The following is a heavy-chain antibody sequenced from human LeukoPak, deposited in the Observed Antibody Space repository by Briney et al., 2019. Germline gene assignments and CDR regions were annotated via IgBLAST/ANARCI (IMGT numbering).Heavy chain of an antibody. CDR1: GYTFTGYY. CDR3: ARPTYQAYYYYGMDV. Sequence: ASVKVSCKASGYTFTGYYMHWVRQAPGQGLEWMGWINPNSGGTNYAQKFQGRVTMTRDTSISTAYMELSRLRSDDTAVYYCARPTYQAYYYYGMDVWGQGTTATVSS. CDR2: INPNSGGT. J-gene: IGHJ6*02. D-gene: IGHD2-2*01. V-gene: IGHV1-2*02.